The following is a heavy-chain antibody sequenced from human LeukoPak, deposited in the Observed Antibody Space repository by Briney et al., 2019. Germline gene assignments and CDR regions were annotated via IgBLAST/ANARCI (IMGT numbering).Heavy chain of an antibody. D-gene: IGHD7-27*01. CDR2: ISNDGSTT. J-gene: IGHJ4*02. V-gene: IGHV3-74*01. Sequence: GGSLRLSCAASGFTFSTFWMHWVRQTPGKGLVWVSRISNDGSTTHYADSVKGRFAISRDNAKNTLFLHMNSLRAEDTAVYYCNVRWGPNSDYWGQGTLVTVSS. CDR1: GFTFSTFW. CDR3: NVRWGPNSDY.